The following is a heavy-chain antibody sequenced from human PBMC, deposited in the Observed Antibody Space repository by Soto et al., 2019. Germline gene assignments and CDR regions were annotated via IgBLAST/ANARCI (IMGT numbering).Heavy chain of an antibody. CDR1: GDSISSSTYY. Sequence: SETLSLTCTVSGDSISSSTYYWGWIRQPPGKGLEWIGSMFYSGNTYYNPSLKSRVTMSIDTSKNQFSLKLTSVTAADTAVYYCARLDSGFRATMDVWGQGTTVTVSS. J-gene: IGHJ6*02. V-gene: IGHV4-39*01. CDR2: MFYSGNT. D-gene: IGHD3-10*01. CDR3: ARLDSGFRATMDV.